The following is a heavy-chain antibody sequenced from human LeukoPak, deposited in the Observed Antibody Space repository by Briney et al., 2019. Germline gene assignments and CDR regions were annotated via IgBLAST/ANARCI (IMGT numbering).Heavy chain of an antibody. CDR1: GFTFSDYW. Sequence: GGSLRLSCAASGFTFSDYWVDWVRQAPGKGLEWVANIKQDGNEKNYVDSVRGRFTISRDNAENSLYLQMDSLRAEDTAVYYCSTALNNWGQGTLVTVSS. V-gene: IGHV3-7*01. CDR2: IKQDGNEK. J-gene: IGHJ4*02. D-gene: IGHD2-15*01. CDR3: STALNN.